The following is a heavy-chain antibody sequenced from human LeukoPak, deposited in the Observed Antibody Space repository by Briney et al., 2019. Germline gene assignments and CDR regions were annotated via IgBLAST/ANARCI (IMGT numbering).Heavy chain of an antibody. CDR1: EFTFDNYA. D-gene: IGHD3-10*01. J-gene: IGHJ6*02. V-gene: IGHV3-13*01. CDR2: IGTAGDT. CDR3: AREKFTYYYGSGSYREQYYYYGMDV. Sequence: GGSLRLSCAASEFTFDNYAMSWVRQATGKGLEWVSAIGTAGDTYYPGSVKGRFTISRENAKNSLYLQMNSLRAGDTAVYYCAREKFTYYYGSGSYREQYYYYGMDVWGQGTTVTVSS.